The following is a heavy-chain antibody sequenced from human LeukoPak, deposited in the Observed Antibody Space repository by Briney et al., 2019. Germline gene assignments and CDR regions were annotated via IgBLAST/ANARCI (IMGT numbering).Heavy chain of an antibody. CDR3: ARGEYSGGPYYYYGMDV. CDR1: GFTFSSYW. Sequence: GGSLRLSCAASGFTFSSYWMSWVRQAPGKGLEWVANIKQDGSEKYYVDSVKGRSTISRDNAKNSLYLQMNSLRAEDTAVYYCARGEYSGGPYYYYGMDVWGKGTTVTVSS. D-gene: IGHD6-6*01. CDR2: IKQDGSEK. J-gene: IGHJ6*04. V-gene: IGHV3-7*03.